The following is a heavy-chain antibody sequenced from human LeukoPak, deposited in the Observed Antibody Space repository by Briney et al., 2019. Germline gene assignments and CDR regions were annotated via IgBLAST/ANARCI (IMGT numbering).Heavy chain of an antibody. Sequence: PSETLSLTCAVYGGSFSGYYWSWIRQPPGKGLEWIGEINHSGSTNYNPSLKSRVTISVDTSKNQFSLKLSSVTAADTAVYYCARGRRGYYGSGSYGPLGYWGQGTLVTVSS. V-gene: IGHV4-34*01. D-gene: IGHD3-10*01. CDR2: INHSGST. CDR1: GGSFSGYY. J-gene: IGHJ4*02. CDR3: ARGRRGYYGSGSYGPLGY.